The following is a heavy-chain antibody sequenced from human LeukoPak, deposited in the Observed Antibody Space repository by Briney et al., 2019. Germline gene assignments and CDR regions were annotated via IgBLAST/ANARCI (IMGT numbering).Heavy chain of an antibody. CDR1: AASISSSSYY. V-gene: IGHV4-39*01. CDR3: ARQVWSVYESDY. D-gene: IGHD3-3*01. Sequence: PSQTLSLTCTVSAASISSSSYYCGWIRQPPGKGLEWIGNIYHSGSTYYNPSLKSRVTISVDTSKNQFSLMLSSVTAADTAVYYCARQVWSVYESDYWGQGTLVTVSS. J-gene: IGHJ4*02. CDR2: IYHSGST.